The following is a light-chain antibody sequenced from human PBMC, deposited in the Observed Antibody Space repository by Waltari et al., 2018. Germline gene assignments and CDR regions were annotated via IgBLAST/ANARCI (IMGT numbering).Light chain of an antibody. CDR2: AAS. J-gene: IGKJ4*01. CDR3: QQSYSPLT. CDR1: QSISTY. Sequence: DIQMTQSPSSLSASVGDRVTITCLASQSISTYLNWYLQKPGKAPNLLIYAASSLQSGVPSRFSGSGSGTDFTLTISSLQPEDFATYYCQQSYSPLTFGGGTKVEIK. V-gene: IGKV1-39*01.